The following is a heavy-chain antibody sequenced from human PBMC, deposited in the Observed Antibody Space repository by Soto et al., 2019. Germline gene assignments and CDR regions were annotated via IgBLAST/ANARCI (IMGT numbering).Heavy chain of an antibody. CDR3: ARAETDDAFDI. V-gene: IGHV4-30-2*01. Sequence: TLSLTCASSGGSISSGGYSWSWIRQPPGKGLEWIGYIYHSGSTYYNPSLKSRVTISVGRSKNQFSLKLSSVTAADTAVYYCARAETDDAFDIWGQGTMVTVSS. CDR2: IYHSGST. CDR1: GGSISSGGYS. J-gene: IGHJ3*02.